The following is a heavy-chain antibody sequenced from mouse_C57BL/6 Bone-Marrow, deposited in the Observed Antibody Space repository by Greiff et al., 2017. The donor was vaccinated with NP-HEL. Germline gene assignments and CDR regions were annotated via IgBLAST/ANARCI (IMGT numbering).Heavy chain of an antibody. J-gene: IGHJ4*01. D-gene: IGHD2-3*01. CDR3: ATFYDGYPHYYAMDY. CDR2: IWGVGST. Sequence: VKLQESGPGLVAPSQSLSITCTVSGFSLTSYGVDWVRQSPGKGLEWLGVIWGVGSTNYNSALKSRLSISKDNSKSQVFLKMNSLQTDDTAMYYCATFYDGYPHYYAMDYWGQGTSVTVSS. V-gene: IGHV2-6*01. CDR1: GFSLTSYG.